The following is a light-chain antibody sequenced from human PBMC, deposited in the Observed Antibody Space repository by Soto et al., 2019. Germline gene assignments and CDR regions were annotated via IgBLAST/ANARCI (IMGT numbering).Light chain of an antibody. CDR1: QSVGSS. J-gene: IGKJ2*01. V-gene: IGKV3-11*01. CDR2: DAS. Sequence: EIVLTQSPATLSLSPGERATLSCRASQSVGSSLAWYQQKPGQAPRLLIYDASNRATGIPARFSGSGSGTDFTLTISSLEPEDFAVYYCQQRSNWPPYTLGQGTKLEIK. CDR3: QQRSNWPPYT.